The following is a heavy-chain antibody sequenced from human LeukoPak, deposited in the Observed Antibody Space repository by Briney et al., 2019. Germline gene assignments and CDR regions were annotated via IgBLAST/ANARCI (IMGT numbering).Heavy chain of an antibody. D-gene: IGHD1-7*01. CDR3: ANRGTGTRYYGMDV. CDR2: IYSGGNT. V-gene: IGHV4-39*01. J-gene: IGHJ6*02. CDR1: GGSISRDNYY. Sequence: PSETLSLTCTVSGGSISRDNYYWVWIPQPTGRGLEWIGSIYSGGNTYYNPSLKSRVTISVDTPEKQVSLKLSSVTATDTAVYYCANRGTGTRYYGMDVWGRGTTVTVSS.